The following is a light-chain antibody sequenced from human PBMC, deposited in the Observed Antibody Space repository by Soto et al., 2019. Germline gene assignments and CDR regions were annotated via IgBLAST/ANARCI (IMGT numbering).Light chain of an antibody. Sequence: QSVLTQPPSVSGAPGQRVTISCTGSSSNIGACYDVHWYQQLPGTAPKLLIYRNSNRPSGVPDRFSGSKSGTSGSLAITGLQAEDEADYYCQSYYSSLSGSVFGGGTKLTVL. J-gene: IGLJ2*01. CDR1: SSNIGACYD. CDR3: QSYYSSLSGSV. V-gene: IGLV1-40*01. CDR2: RNS.